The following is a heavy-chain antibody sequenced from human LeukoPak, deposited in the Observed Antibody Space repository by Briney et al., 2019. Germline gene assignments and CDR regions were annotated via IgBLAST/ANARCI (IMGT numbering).Heavy chain of an antibody. V-gene: IGHV3-21*01. CDR3: ARVTLSGAFDI. CDR2: ISSSSYI. Sequence: GGSLRLSCAASGFTFSSYSMNWVRQAPGKGLEWVSSISSSSYIYYADSVKGRFTISRDNAKNSLYLQMNSLRAEDTAVYYCARVTLSGAFDIWGQGTMVTVSS. J-gene: IGHJ3*02. CDR1: GFTFSSYS.